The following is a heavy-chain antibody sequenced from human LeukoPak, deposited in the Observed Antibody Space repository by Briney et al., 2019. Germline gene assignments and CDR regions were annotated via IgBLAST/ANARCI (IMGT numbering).Heavy chain of an antibody. D-gene: IGHD3-16*01. J-gene: IGHJ4*02. V-gene: IGHV3-30*03. Sequence: GGSLRLSCAASGFTFSSYGMHRVRQAPGKGLEWVAVISYDGSNKYYADSVKGRFTISRDNSKNTLYLQMNSLRAEDTAVYYCAGNYALGYWGQGTLVTVSS. CDR1: GFTFSSYG. CDR2: ISYDGSNK. CDR3: AGNYALGY.